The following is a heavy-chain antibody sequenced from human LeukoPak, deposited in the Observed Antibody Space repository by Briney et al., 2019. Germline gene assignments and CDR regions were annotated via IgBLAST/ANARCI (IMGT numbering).Heavy chain of an antibody. Sequence: GGSLRLSCAASGFTYSSYGIHWVRQAPGKGLEWVAFISYDGSNEYYADSVKGRFTISRDNSKYTLYLQMNSLRAEDTAVYYCAKDHKLYDSSGYYFDYWGQGTLVTVSS. J-gene: IGHJ4*02. V-gene: IGHV3-30*18. CDR2: ISYDGSNE. D-gene: IGHD3-22*01. CDR1: GFTYSSYG. CDR3: AKDHKLYDSSGYYFDY.